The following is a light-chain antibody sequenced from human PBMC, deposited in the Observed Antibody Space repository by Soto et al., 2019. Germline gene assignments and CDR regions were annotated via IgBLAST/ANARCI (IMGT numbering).Light chain of an antibody. CDR3: QQYGSSPLWT. Sequence: EIVLTQSPGTLSLSPWERATLSCRAGQSVSSSYLAWYQQKPGQAPRLLIYGASSRATGIPDRFSGSGSGTDFTLTISRLEPEDFAVYYCQQYGSSPLWTFGQGTKVDIK. CDR2: GAS. J-gene: IGKJ1*01. V-gene: IGKV3-20*01. CDR1: QSVSSSY.